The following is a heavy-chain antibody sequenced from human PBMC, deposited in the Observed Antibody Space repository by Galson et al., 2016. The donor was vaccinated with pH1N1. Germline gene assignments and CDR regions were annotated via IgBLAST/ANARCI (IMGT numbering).Heavy chain of an antibody. V-gene: IGHV3-74*01. CDR3: VRGTTAWSGFDY. D-gene: IGHD1-1*01. J-gene: IGHJ4*02. CDR2: VYTDGGRT. CDR1: GFSVSHNY. Sequence: SLRLSCAASGFSVSHNYMSWVRQVPGKGLVWVSRVYTDGGRTGYADSVRGRFTISRDNAKNTLYLQMDSLRADDTAVYYCVRGTTAWSGFDYWGPGTLVTVSS.